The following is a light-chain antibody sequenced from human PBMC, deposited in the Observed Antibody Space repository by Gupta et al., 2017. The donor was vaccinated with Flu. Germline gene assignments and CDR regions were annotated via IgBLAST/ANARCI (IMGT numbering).Light chain of an antibody. V-gene: IGKV3-11*01. J-gene: IGKJ1*01. CDR1: QSVSSY. CDR3: HQRSNWPWT. CDR2: DAS. Sequence: EVELTQSQATLSLSPGDRAILSCRASQSVSSYLAWYQQKPGQAPRLLIYDASNRATGTPARFSGSGSGTDFTLTIISLEPEDFSVYYCHQRSNWPWTFGQGTKVEIK.